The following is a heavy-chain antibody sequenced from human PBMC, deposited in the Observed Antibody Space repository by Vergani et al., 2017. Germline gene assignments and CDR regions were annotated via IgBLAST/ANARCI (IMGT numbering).Heavy chain of an antibody. CDR2: IKEDGSEK. CDR1: GFTFSSYW. D-gene: IGHD5-24*01. Sequence: ELQLVESGGGLVQPGGSLRLSCEASGFTFSSYWMSWVRQAPGKGLEWVANIKEDGSEKYYVDSVKGRFTISRDNAKNSLYLQMNSLRAEDTAVYYCARDFSDGGDWGQGTLVTVSS. J-gene: IGHJ4*02. CDR3: ARDFSDGGD. V-gene: IGHV3-7*01.